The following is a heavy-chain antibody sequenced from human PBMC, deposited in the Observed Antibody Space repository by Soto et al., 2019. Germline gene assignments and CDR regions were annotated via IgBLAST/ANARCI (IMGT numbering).Heavy chain of an antibody. CDR3: ARGRKFGEFDY. V-gene: IGHV4-34*01. CDR2: INHSGST. D-gene: IGHD3-10*01. Sequence: QVRLQQWGAGLLKPSETLSLTCAVYGGSFSGYYWSWIRQPPGKGLAWIGEINHSGSTNYNPSLKSRVTISVDTSKNQFSLKLSSVTAADTAVYYCARGRKFGEFDYWGQGTLVTVSS. J-gene: IGHJ4*02. CDR1: GGSFSGYY.